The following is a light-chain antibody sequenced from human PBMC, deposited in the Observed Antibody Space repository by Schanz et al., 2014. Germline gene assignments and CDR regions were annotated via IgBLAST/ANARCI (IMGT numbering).Light chain of an antibody. CDR3: QQSYSTPLT. J-gene: IGKJ4*01. CDR2: AAS. CDR1: QSISSF. Sequence: DIQMTQSPSSLSASVGDRVTITCRARQSISSFLNWYQQKPGKAPKLLIYAASSLQSAVPSRFIGSGSGTDFTLTISSLQPEDFATYYCQQSYSTPLTFGGGTKVEIE. V-gene: IGKV1-39*01.